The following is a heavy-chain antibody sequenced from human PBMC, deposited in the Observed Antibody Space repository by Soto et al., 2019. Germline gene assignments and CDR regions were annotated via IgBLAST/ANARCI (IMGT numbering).Heavy chain of an antibody. CDR2: ISGSSSYI. CDR1: GFSFSSYS. D-gene: IGHD6-19*01. CDR3: ARDLGGGWYWDVDY. Sequence: EVQLVESGGGLVKPGGSLRLSCAASGFSFSSYSMNWVRQAPGKGLEWVSSISGSSSYIYHADSVRGRFTISRDNAKNTLYLQMNSLRVEDTAVYYCARDLGGGWYWDVDYWGQGILVTVSS. J-gene: IGHJ4*02. V-gene: IGHV3-21*01.